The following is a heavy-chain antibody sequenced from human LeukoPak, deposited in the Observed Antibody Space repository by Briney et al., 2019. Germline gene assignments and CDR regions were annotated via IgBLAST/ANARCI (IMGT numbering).Heavy chain of an antibody. CDR1: GGTFSSYA. Sequence: ASVKVSCKASGGTFSSYAVSWVRQAPGQGLEWMGGIIPIFGTANYAQKFQGRVTITTDESTSTAYMELSSLRSEDTAVYYCARLALEWLPFDYWGQGTLVTVSS. V-gene: IGHV1-69*05. CDR2: IIPIFGTA. D-gene: IGHD3-3*01. CDR3: ARLALEWLPFDY. J-gene: IGHJ4*02.